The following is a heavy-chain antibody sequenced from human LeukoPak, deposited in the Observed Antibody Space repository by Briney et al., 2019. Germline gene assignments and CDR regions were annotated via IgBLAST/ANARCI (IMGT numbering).Heavy chain of an antibody. J-gene: IGHJ4*02. CDR1: GFTLSTYW. CDR2: INSDGSRT. V-gene: IGHV3-74*01. D-gene: IGHD6-13*01. Sequence: GGSLRLSCAASGFTLSTYWMHWVRQGPGKGLVWVSCINSDGSRTTYADSVKGRFTISRDNAKNTLYLQMNTLRVEDTAMYYCARGSWSAADTNIDYWGQGTLVTVSS. CDR3: ARGSWSAADTNIDY.